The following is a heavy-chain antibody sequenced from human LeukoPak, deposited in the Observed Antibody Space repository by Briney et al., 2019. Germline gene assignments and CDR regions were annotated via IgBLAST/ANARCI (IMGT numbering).Heavy chain of an antibody. CDR1: VGSFCGYN. Sequence: SETLSLTCAVYVGSFCGYNWSWIRQPPWKGLEWLGEINHSGSTNYNPSLKSRVTISVDTSKNQFSLKLSSVTAADTAVYYCARVFVVGATDGFDYWGQGTLVTVSS. CDR2: INHSGST. CDR3: ARVFVVGATDGFDY. V-gene: IGHV4-34*01. D-gene: IGHD1-26*01. J-gene: IGHJ4*02.